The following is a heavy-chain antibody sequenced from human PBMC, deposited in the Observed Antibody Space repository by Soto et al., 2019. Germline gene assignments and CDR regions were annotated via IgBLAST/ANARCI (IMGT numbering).Heavy chain of an antibody. J-gene: IGHJ4*02. CDR3: TRIAVTGPFDY. D-gene: IGHD6-19*01. V-gene: IGHV4-4*02. CDR1: GDSITNNNW. Sequence: QVPLQESGPGLVKPSGTLSLTCAVSGDSITNNNWWSWVRRSPGEGLEWIGEIYHTGVTNHNPSFKSRVTMSLDKSKNQISLELSSVTAADTAVYYCTRIAVTGPFDYWGQGTLVTVSS. CDR2: IYHTGVT.